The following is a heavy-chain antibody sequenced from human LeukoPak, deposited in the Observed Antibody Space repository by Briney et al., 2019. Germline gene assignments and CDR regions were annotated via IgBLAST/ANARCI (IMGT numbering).Heavy chain of an antibody. CDR2: INHSGST. Sequence: SETLSLTCAVYGGSFSGYYWSWIRQPPGKGLEWIGEINHSGSTNYNPSLKSRVTISVDTSKNQFSLKLSSVTAADTAVYYCARHSSGYSTPNFDYWGQGTLVTVSS. CDR1: GGSFSGYY. CDR3: ARHSSGYSTPNFDY. D-gene: IGHD3-22*01. J-gene: IGHJ4*02. V-gene: IGHV4-34*01.